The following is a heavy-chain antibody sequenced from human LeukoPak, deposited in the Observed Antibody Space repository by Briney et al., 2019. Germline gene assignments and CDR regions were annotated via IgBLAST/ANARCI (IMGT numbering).Heavy chain of an antibody. V-gene: IGHV1-2*02. CDR1: GYTFTDYY. CDR2: INPNDGDT. Sequence: ASVKVSCKASGYTFTDYYMHWVRQAPGQGFEWMGWINPNDGDTNYAQKFRGRVTMTRDTSISTAHMEVSRLRSDDTAVYYCARANFLYCSSTTCLFDYWGQGTLVTVSS. CDR3: ARANFLYCSSTTCLFDY. D-gene: IGHD2-2*01. J-gene: IGHJ4*02.